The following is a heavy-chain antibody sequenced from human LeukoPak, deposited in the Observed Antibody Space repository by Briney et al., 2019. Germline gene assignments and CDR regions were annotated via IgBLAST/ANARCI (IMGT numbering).Heavy chain of an antibody. J-gene: IGHJ6*02. CDR3: AKVDVVVPAAINLPYYYYGMDV. V-gene: IGHV3-23*01. D-gene: IGHD2-2*01. Sequence: PGGSLRLSCAASGFTFSDHYMDWVRQAPGKGLEWVSAISGSGGSTYYADSVKGRFTISRDNSKNTLYLQMNSLRAEDTAVYYCAKVDVVVPAAINLPYYYYGMDVWGQGTTVTVSS. CDR2: ISGSGGST. CDR1: GFTFSDHY.